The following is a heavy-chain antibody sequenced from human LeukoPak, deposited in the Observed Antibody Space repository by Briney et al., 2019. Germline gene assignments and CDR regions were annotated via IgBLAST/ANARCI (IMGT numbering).Heavy chain of an antibody. J-gene: IGHJ4*02. D-gene: IGHD2-21*02. Sequence: ASVKVSCKASGYTFTGYYMHWVRQAPGQGLEWMGWINPNSGGTNYAQKFQGRVTMTRDTSISTAYMELSRLRSDDTAVYYCARAPRAHIVVVTANPFDYWGQGTLVTVSS. CDR2: INPNSGGT. CDR3: ARAPRAHIVVVTANPFDY. V-gene: IGHV1-2*02. CDR1: GYTFTGYY.